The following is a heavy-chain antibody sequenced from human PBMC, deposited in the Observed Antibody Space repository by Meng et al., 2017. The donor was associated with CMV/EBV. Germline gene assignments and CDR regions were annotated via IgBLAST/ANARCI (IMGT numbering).Heavy chain of an antibody. CDR2: ISYDGSNK. V-gene: IGHV3-30-3*01. D-gene: IGHD4-17*01. J-gene: IGHJ4*02. CDR1: GFTFSSYA. Sequence: GESLKISCAASGFTFSSYAMHWVRQAPGKGLEWVAVISYDGSNKHYADSVKGRFTISRDNSKNTLYLQMNSLRAEDTAVYYCARDLGYGDYVGYFDYWGQGTLVTVSS. CDR3: ARDLGYGDYVGYFDY.